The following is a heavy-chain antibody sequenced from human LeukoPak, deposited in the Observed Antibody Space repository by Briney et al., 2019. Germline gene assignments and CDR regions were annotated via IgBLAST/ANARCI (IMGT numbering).Heavy chain of an antibody. CDR3: ARATRPRGDFDY. J-gene: IGHJ4*02. CDR1: TDSISKGYY. Sequence: SETLSLTCTVSTDSISKGYYWGWIRQPPGKGLEWIGSIYHSGTIYYTPSLKSRVTTSVDTSNNRFSLKLMSVTAADTAVYYCARATRPRGDFDYWGQGTLVTVSS. V-gene: IGHV4-38-2*02. CDR2: IYHSGTI. D-gene: IGHD6-6*01.